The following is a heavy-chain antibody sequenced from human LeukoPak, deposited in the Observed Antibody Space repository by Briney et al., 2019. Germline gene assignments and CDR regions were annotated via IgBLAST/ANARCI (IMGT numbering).Heavy chain of an antibody. D-gene: IGHD3-10*01. CDR2: INPNSGGT. Sequence: ASVKVSCKASGYTFTGYYMHWVRQAPGQGLEWMGWINPNSGGTNYAQKFQGRVTMTRDTSISTAYMELSRLRSDDTAVYYCARAPGRESPLFDYWGQGTLVTVSS. V-gene: IGHV1-2*02. J-gene: IGHJ4*02. CDR1: GYTFTGYY. CDR3: ARAPGRESPLFDY.